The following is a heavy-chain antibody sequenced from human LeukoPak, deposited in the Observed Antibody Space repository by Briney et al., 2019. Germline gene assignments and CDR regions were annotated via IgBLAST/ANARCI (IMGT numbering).Heavy chain of an antibody. CDR2: INIGGTNT. V-gene: IGHV3-11*01. Sequence: GGSLRLSCAASGFTFSDYYMSWIRQAPGRGLEWLSYINIGGTNTHYADSVKGRFTISRDNAKKSLYLEMNNLRAEDTAVYYCATDGAGFDTWGQGVLVTVSS. CDR3: ATDGAGFDT. J-gene: IGHJ5*02. CDR1: GFTFSDYY.